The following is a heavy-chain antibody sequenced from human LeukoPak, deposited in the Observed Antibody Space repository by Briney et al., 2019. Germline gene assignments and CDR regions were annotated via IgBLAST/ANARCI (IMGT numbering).Heavy chain of an antibody. CDR2: ISGSGGSA. D-gene: IGHD2-2*01. V-gene: IGHV3-23*01. CDR1: GFTFSSYA. Sequence: GGSLRLSCAASGFTFSSYAMSWVRQAPGKGLEWVSAISGSGGSAYYADSVKGRFTISRDNSKNTLYLQMNSLRVEDTAVYYCAKGVPYQLATFFDYWGQGTLVTVSS. J-gene: IGHJ4*02. CDR3: AKGVPYQLATFFDY.